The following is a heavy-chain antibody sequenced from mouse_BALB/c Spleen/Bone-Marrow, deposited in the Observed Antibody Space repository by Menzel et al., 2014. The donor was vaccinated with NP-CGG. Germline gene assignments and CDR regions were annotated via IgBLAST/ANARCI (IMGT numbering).Heavy chain of an antibody. CDR2: IYPXDSYT. Sequence: VQGVEPGAELVRPGASVKVSCKASGYTFTSYWINWVKQRPGQGLEWIGNIYPXDSYTNYNQNFKDKATLTVDKSSSTAYMQLSSPTSEDSAVYYCTRQYGNYYAMDYWGQGTSVAVSS. CDR3: TRQYGNYYAMDY. CDR1: GYTFTSYW. J-gene: IGHJ4*01. V-gene: IGHV1S126*01. D-gene: IGHD2-10*02.